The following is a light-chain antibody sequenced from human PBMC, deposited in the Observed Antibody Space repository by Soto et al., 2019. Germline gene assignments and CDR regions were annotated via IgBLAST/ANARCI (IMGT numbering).Light chain of an antibody. Sequence: QSALTQTASVSGSPGQSITISCTGTSSDVGGYNYVSWYQQYPGKAPELMIDEVSNRPSGVYNRFSGSKSGNTASLTISGLLAEDEGDYYCSSYTSRSTWVFGGGTKLTVL. J-gene: IGLJ3*02. CDR2: EVS. CDR1: SSDVGGYNY. CDR3: SSYTSRSTWV. V-gene: IGLV2-14*01.